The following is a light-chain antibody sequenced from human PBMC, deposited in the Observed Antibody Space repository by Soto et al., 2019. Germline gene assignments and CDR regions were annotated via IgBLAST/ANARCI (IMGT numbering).Light chain of an antibody. CDR1: QSVSSN. CDR2: GAS. J-gene: IGKJ2*01. CDR3: QQYNNWTPYT. Sequence: EIVMTQSPATLSVSPGERVTLSCRASQSVSSNLAWYQQKPGQAPRLLIYGASTRATGIPARFSGSRSGTEFTLTISSLQSEDFAVYYCQQYNNWTPYTFGQGTKLEIK. V-gene: IGKV3-15*01.